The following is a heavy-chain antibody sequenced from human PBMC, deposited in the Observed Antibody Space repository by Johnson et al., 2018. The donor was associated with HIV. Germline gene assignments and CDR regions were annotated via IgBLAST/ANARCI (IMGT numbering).Heavy chain of an antibody. V-gene: IGHV3-11*04. CDR2: ISSRATTI. Sequence: QVQLVESGGGLVKPGGSLRLSCAASGFTFSDYYMTWIRQAPGKGLEWVSYISSRATTIYYADSVKGRFTISRDNAKNSLYLQMNSLRAEDTAVYYCARDGRDGYNYRWLWGAFDIWGQGTMVTVSS. J-gene: IGHJ3*02. CDR1: GFTFSDYY. CDR3: ARDGRDGYNYRWLWGAFDI. D-gene: IGHD5-24*01.